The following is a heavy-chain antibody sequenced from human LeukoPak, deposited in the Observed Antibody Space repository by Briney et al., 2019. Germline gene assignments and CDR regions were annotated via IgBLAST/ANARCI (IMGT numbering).Heavy chain of an antibody. Sequence: ASVKVSCKASGYTFTSYGISWVRQAPGQGLEWMGWISAYNGNTNYAQKLQGRVTMTTDTSTSTAYMELRSLRSDDTAAYYRARDTPIQTNYGMDVWGQGTTVTVSS. CDR1: GYTFTSYG. CDR2: ISAYNGNT. J-gene: IGHJ6*02. CDR3: ARDTPIQTNYGMDV. V-gene: IGHV1-18*01.